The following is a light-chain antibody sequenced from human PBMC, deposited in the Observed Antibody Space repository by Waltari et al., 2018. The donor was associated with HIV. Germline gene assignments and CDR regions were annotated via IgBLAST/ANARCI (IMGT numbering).Light chain of an antibody. CDR2: GKN. CDR3: NSRDSSGNHRWV. V-gene: IGLV3-19*01. CDR1: SLRSYY. J-gene: IGLJ3*02. Sequence: SSELTQDPAVSVALGQTVRITCQGDSLRSYYASWYQQKPGQATVLVIYGKNNRPSGIPDRFSGSSSGNTASLTITGAQAEDEADYYCNSRDSSGNHRWVFGGGTKLTVL.